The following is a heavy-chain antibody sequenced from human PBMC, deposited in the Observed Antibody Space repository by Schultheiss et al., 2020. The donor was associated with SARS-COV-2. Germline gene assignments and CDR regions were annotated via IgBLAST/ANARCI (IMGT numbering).Heavy chain of an antibody. CDR3: ARSYSTSRGWFDP. V-gene: IGHV5-51*01. J-gene: IGHJ5*02. Sequence: GESLKISCKCSGYSFSTYWIGWVRQMPGKGLEWMGIIYPYDSDTRYSPSFQGQVTISADESISTAYLQWNSLKASDTAMYYCARSYSTSRGWFDPWGQGTLVTVSS. CDR1: GYSFSTYW. D-gene: IGHD6-6*01. CDR2: IYPYDSDT.